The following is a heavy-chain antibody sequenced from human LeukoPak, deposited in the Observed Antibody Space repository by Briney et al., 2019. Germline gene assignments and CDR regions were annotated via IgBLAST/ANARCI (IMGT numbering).Heavy chain of an antibody. Sequence: GGSLRLSCAASGFTFSSYSMNWVRQAPGKGLEWVSSISSSSSYIYYADSVKGRFTISRDNSKNTLYLQMNSLRAEDTAVYYCARDGPKLRYFDYWGQGTLVTVSS. CDR1: GFTFSSYS. CDR2: ISSSSSYI. V-gene: IGHV3-21*01. CDR3: ARDGPKLRYFDY. J-gene: IGHJ4*02. D-gene: IGHD3-9*01.